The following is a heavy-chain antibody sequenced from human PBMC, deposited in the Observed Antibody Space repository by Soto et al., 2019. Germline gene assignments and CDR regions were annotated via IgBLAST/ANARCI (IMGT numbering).Heavy chain of an antibody. CDR3: ARDSPYSSGWYGGYYYYYGMDV. CDR1: GDSVSSNSAA. V-gene: IGHV6-1*01. Sequence: QSQTLSLTCAISGDSVSSNSAAWNWIRQSPSRGLEWLGRTYYRSKWYNDYAVSVKSRITINPDTSKNQFSLQLNSVTPEDTAVYYCARDSPYSSGWYGGYYYYYGMDVWGQGTTVTVSS. D-gene: IGHD6-19*01. CDR2: TYYRSKWYN. J-gene: IGHJ6*02.